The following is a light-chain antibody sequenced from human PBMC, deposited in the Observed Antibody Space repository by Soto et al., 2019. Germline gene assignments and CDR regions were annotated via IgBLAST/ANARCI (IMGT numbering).Light chain of an antibody. Sequence: QAVVTQSPSASASLGASVKLTCTLSSGHSSYAIAWHQQQPEKGPRYLMKLNSDGSHSKGDGIPDRFSGSSSGAERYLTISSLQSEDEADYSCQTWGTGFGVFGGGTKLTVL. CDR2: LNSDGSH. CDR1: SGHSSYA. V-gene: IGLV4-69*01. J-gene: IGLJ3*02. CDR3: QTWGTGFGV.